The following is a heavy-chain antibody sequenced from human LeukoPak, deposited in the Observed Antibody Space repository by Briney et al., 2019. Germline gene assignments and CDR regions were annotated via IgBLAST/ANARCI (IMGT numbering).Heavy chain of an antibody. V-gene: IGHV3-7*03. CDR2: IKQDGSQE. CDR3: AKGGIAVAGQRVYYFDY. CDR1: RFTLSTYW. J-gene: IGHJ4*02. D-gene: IGHD6-19*01. Sequence: PGGSLRLSCAASRFTLSTYWMSWVRQAPGKGLEWVAHIKQDGSQEYYVDSVKGRFTISGDNTKNSLYLQMNSLRAEDTALYYCAKGGIAVAGQRVYYFDYWGQGTLVTVSS.